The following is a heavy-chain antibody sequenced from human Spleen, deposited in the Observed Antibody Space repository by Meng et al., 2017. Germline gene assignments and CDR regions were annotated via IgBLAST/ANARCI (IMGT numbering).Heavy chain of an antibody. CDR3: TRYYIDAFDI. D-gene: IGHD3-22*01. CDR1: GFTFSGSA. V-gene: IGHV3-73*01. J-gene: IGHJ3*02. Sequence: GESLKISCAATGFTFSGSAMHWVRQASGKGLEWVGRIRSKANSYATAYAVSVKGRFTISRDDSKNTAYLQMNSLKTEDTAVYYCTRYYIDAFDIWDQGTMVTVSS. CDR2: IRSKANSYAT.